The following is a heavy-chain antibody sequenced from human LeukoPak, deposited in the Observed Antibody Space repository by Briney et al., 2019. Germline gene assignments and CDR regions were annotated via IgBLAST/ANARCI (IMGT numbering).Heavy chain of an antibody. Sequence: ASVKVSCKASGYTFTRYDINWVRQATGQGLEWMGWINTKSGMTGHAQKFQGRITITKDTSIITVYMELSSLSSEGTAVYFCARVDGSVDYWGQGTLVTVSS. J-gene: IGHJ4*02. CDR1: GYTFTRYD. V-gene: IGHV1-8*03. D-gene: IGHD3-22*01. CDR2: INTKSGMT. CDR3: ARVDGSVDY.